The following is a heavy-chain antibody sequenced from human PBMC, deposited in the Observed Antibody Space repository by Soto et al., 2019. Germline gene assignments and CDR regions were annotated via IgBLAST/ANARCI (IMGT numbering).Heavy chain of an antibody. V-gene: IGHV3-30-3*01. CDR2: ISKGGSNL. Sequence: PGGSLRLSCAASGFISLSSYAIHWVRQAPGKGLEWVTVISKGGSNLYFADSVKGRFTISRDNSKNTLYLQMNSLRSEDTAVYYCAREVEYTSAFGISSSFDYWGQGTLVTVSS. CDR3: AREVEYTSAFGISSSFDY. D-gene: IGHD6-19*01. CDR1: GFISLSSYA. J-gene: IGHJ4*02.